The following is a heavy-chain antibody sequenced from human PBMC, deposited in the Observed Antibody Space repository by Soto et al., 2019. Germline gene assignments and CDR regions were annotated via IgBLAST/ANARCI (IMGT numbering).Heavy chain of an antibody. Sequence: QITLNESGPTLVKPTQTLTLTCTFSGFSFSTSQVGVGWIRQPPGKAQEWLAIIYWDDDQRYSPSLRRRLTITKDTSKNQVVLTMTNMDPVDTATYFCAHRPGGYMSGWDNGYFDYWGRGALVTVSS. J-gene: IGHJ4*02. D-gene: IGHD6-19*01. CDR3: AHRPGGYMSGWDNGYFDY. CDR2: IYWDDDQ. CDR1: GFSFSTSQVG. V-gene: IGHV2-5*02.